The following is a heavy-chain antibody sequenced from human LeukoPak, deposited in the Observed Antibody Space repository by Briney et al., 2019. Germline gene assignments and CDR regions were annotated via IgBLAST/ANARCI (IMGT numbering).Heavy chain of an antibody. CDR2: INWDGGST. V-gene: IGHV3-20*04. D-gene: IGHD5-18*01. J-gene: IGHJ4*02. CDR3: ARVTGIQLWIDY. CDR1: GFTFNDYS. Sequence: GGSLRLSCAASGFTFNDYSMSWVRPAPGKGLEWVSGINWDGGSTGYADSVKGRFTISRDNAKNSLYLQMNSLRAEDTALYYCARVTGIQLWIDYWGQGTLVTVSS.